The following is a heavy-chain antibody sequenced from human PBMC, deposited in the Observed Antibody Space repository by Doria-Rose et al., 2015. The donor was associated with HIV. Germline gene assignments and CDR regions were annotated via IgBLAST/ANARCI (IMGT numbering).Heavy chain of an antibody. J-gene: IGHJ4*02. CDR2: TYYTGTS. Sequence: HVQLPESGPGLVKPSETLSLTCSVSGASVSSRGYYWNWIRQVPGKGLESLGYTYYTGTSDYSPSLKSRLNMAVDTSKNQFSLKLSFVTVADTAVYYCARMGSYRELEYWGQGARGIGSA. V-gene: IGHV4-31*03. D-gene: IGHD3-3*01. CDR1: GASVSSRGYY. CDR3: ARMGSYRELEY.